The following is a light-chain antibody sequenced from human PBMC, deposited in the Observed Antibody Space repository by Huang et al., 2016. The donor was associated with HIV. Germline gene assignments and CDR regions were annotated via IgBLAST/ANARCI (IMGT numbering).Light chain of an antibody. CDR3: MQGTHWPPGT. CDR2: KVS. V-gene: IGKV2-30*02. CDR1: QSLVHSDENTY. Sequence: DVVMTQSPLSLPVTLGQPASISCRSSQSLVHSDENTYLNWLQQRPGHSPRRLIDKVSNRDSGVPDRFSGSGSGTDFALKISRVEAEDVGVYYCMQGTHWPPGTFGQGTKVEIK. J-gene: IGKJ1*01.